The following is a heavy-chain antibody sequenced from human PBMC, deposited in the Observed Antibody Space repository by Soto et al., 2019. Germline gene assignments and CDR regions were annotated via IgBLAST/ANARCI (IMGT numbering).Heavy chain of an antibody. J-gene: IGHJ5*02. CDR3: ARGDYDILTGYYIA. D-gene: IGHD3-9*01. CDR2: IIPIFGTA. Sequence: ASLKVSCKASGGTFSSYAISWVRQAPGQGLEWMGGIIPIFGTANYAQKFQGRVTITADESTSTAYMELSSLRSEDTAVYYCARGDYDILTGYYIAWGQGTLVTVSS. V-gene: IGHV1-69*13. CDR1: GGTFSSYA.